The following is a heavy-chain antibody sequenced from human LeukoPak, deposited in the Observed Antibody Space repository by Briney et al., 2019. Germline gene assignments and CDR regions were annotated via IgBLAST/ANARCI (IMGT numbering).Heavy chain of an antibody. CDR2: ISYDGSNK. CDR3: ARGAGYSSGFLYYYYYGMDV. D-gene: IGHD6-19*01. CDR1: GFTFSSYA. Sequence: GGSLRLSCAASGFTFSSYAMHWARQAPGKGLEWVAVISYDGSNKYYADSVKGRFTISRDNSKNTLYLQMNSLRAEDTAVYYCARGAGYSSGFLYYYYYGMDVWGQGTTVTVSS. J-gene: IGHJ6*02. V-gene: IGHV3-30-3*01.